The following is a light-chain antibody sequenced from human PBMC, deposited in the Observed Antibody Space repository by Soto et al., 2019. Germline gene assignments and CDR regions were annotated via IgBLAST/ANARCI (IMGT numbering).Light chain of an antibody. CDR1: QSVSSN. CDR2: CAS. Sequence: EIVLTQSPANLSAPPGERATPSCRAGQSVSSNLAWYQQKPGQAPRLLIYCASTRATGIPDRFSGSGSGTDFTLPIDRLEPEDFAMYYCQQHSSSPITFGQGTRLEI. V-gene: IGKV3-20*01. CDR3: QQHSSSPIT. J-gene: IGKJ5*01.